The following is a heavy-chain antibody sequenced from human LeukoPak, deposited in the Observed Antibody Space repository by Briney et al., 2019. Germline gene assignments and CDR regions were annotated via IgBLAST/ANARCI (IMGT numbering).Heavy chain of an antibody. J-gene: IGHJ4*02. Sequence: PGGSLRLSCAASGSTFDDYTMHWVRQAPGKGLEWVSLISWDGGSTYYADSVKGRFTISRDNSKNSLYLQMNSLRTEDTALYYCAKSGGSYLLDYWGQGTLVTVSS. CDR3: AKSGGSYLLDY. CDR2: ISWDGGST. V-gene: IGHV3-43*01. D-gene: IGHD1-26*01. CDR1: GSTFDDYT.